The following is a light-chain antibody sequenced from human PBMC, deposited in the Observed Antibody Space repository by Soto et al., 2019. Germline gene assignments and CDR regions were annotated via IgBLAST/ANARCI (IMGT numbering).Light chain of an antibody. CDR1: NSDIGYYNY. CDR3: NSYREDLPRFYV. J-gene: IGLJ1*01. Sequence: QSVLTQPPSVSGTPGQSITISCTGTNSDIGYYNYVSWYQHVPGKAPKLLIYDVGSRPSGVSSRFSGSKSGNTASLAISGLQSEDEADYYCNSYREDLPRFYVFGTGTKVTVL. V-gene: IGLV2-14*03. CDR2: DVG.